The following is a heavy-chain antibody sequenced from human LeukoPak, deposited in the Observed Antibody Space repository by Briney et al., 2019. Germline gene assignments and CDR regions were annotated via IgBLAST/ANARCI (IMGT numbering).Heavy chain of an antibody. CDR2: IYTSGST. D-gene: IGHD2-8*01. CDR1: GGSISSYY. Sequence: KASETLSLTCTVSGGSISSYYWSWIRQPAGKGLEWIGRIYTSGSTNYNPSLKSRVTMSVDTSKNQFSLKLSSVTAADTAVYYCARVVRGYCTNGVCYTRSGDAFDIWGQGTMVTVSS. J-gene: IGHJ3*02. V-gene: IGHV4-4*07. CDR3: ARVVRGYCTNGVCYTRSGDAFDI.